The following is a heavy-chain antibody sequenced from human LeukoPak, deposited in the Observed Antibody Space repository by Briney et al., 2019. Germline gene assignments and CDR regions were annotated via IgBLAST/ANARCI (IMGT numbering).Heavy chain of an antibody. Sequence: PGGSLRLSCAASGFTFSLFPMSWVRQAPGKGLEWVSAISGSGDSTYYADSVKGRFTISRDNSKNTLDLQMNSLRAGDTAVYYCAKDRGYWGQGTLVTVSS. J-gene: IGHJ4*02. CDR2: ISGSGDST. V-gene: IGHV3-23*01. CDR3: AKDRGY. CDR1: GFTFSLFP.